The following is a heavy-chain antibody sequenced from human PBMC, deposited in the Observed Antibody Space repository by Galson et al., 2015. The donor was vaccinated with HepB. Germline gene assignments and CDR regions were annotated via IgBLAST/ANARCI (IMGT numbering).Heavy chain of an antibody. V-gene: IGHV1-69*13. Sequence: SVKVSCKASGGTFSSFGISWVRQTPGQGLEWMGGIIPISRTANHAQKFQGRVTITADESTSTAYMRLSGLRFEDTAVYYYARSQRYDFWSGYSPDWDWLDPWGQGTLVTVSS. CDR2: IIPISRTA. D-gene: IGHD3-3*01. CDR1: GGTFSSFG. CDR3: ARSQRYDFWSGYSPDWDWLDP. J-gene: IGHJ5*02.